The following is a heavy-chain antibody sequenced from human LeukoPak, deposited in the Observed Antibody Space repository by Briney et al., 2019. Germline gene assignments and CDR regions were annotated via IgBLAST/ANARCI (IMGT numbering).Heavy chain of an antibody. V-gene: IGHV3-30*18. CDR1: GFTFSSYG. CDR3: AKSITMVRGVIILEDAFDI. Sequence: PGRSLRLSCAASGFTFSSYGMHWVRQAPGKGLEWVAVISYDGSNKYYADSVKGRFTISRDNSKNTLYLRMNSLRAEDTAVYYCAKSITMVRGVIILEDAFDIWGQGTMVTVSS. D-gene: IGHD3-10*01. J-gene: IGHJ3*02. CDR2: ISYDGSNK.